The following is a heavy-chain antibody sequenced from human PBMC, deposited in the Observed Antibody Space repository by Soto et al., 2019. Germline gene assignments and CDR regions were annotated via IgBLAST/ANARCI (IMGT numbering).Heavy chain of an antibody. V-gene: IGHV3-15*07. CDR1: GLTFSNAE. J-gene: IGHJ4*02. D-gene: IGHD6-19*01. CDR3: TTSGGGSGWSF. CDR2: IRGKGDGGAT. Sequence: EVQLVESGGGLVKPGGSLRLSCAASGLTFSNAEMTWVRQAPGKGLEWVGRIRGKGDGGATDYAAPVKYRFIILRDDSENMVYLQMNSLQTEDTAVYYCTTSGGGSGWSFWGQGTLVTVSS.